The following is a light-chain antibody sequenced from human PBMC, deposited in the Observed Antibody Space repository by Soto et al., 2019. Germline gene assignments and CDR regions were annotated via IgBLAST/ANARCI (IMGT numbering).Light chain of an antibody. CDR1: SSNIGGSNY. Sequence: QSVLTQSPSASGTPGQRVTISCSGSSSNIGGSNYVFWYHQLPGTAPKLLIYRNDQRPSGVPDRFSGSKSGTSASLALSGLRSEDEADYYCASWDDSRSGLVFGGGTKLTVL. CDR2: RND. CDR3: ASWDDSRSGLV. V-gene: IGLV1-47*01. J-gene: IGLJ2*01.